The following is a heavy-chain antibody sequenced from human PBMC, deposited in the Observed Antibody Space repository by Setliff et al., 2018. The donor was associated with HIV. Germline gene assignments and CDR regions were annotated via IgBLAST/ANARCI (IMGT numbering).Heavy chain of an antibody. CDR2: IKQDGSEK. Sequence: GGSLRLSCAASGFTFSRYWMSWVRQAPGKGLEWVANIKQDGSEKYYVDSVKGRFTISRDNAKNSLYLQMNSLRVEDTAVYYCARVSRDIVVVIAAGYFDFWGPGTLVTVSS. CDR3: ARVSRDIVVVIAAGYFDF. D-gene: IGHD2-15*01. V-gene: IGHV3-7*01. J-gene: IGHJ4*02. CDR1: GFTFSRYW.